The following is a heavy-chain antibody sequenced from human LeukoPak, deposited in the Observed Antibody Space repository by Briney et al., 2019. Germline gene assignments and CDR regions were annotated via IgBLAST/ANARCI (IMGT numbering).Heavy chain of an antibody. CDR1: GFTFSTYA. V-gene: IGHV3-23*01. CDR3: VEALGRSRELCDF. CDR2: ISSSGANT. D-gene: IGHD1-7*01. Sequence: GGSLRLSCAASGFTFSTYAMSWVRQVPGEGLEWVSGISSSGANTYYADSVKGRFTISRDNSKNTLCLQMNSLRAEDTAVYYCVEALGRSRELCDFWGQGTLVTVSS. J-gene: IGHJ4*02.